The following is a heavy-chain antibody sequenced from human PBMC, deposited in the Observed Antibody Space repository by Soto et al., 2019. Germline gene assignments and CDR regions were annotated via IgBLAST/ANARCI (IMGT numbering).Heavy chain of an antibody. Sequence: SETLSLTCAVSGGSISSGGYSWSWIRQPPGKGLEWIGYIYHSGSTYYNPSLKSRVTISVDRSKNQFSLKLSSVTAADTAVYYCARGHRIYSSSLFFYGLDVWGQGTTVTVSS. J-gene: IGHJ6*02. CDR3: ARGHRIYSSSLFFYGLDV. CDR1: GGSISSGGYS. D-gene: IGHD6-13*01. CDR2: IYHSGST. V-gene: IGHV4-30-2*01.